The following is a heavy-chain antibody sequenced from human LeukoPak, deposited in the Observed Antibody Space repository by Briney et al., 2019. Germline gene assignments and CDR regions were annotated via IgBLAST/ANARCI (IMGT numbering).Heavy chain of an antibody. D-gene: IGHD2-2*02. V-gene: IGHV3-30*18. CDR1: GFTFSSYG. CDR2: ISNDGGNK. CDR3: AKDSLGGVVPAAISAY. Sequence: VGSLRLSCAASGFTFSSYGMHWVRQAPGKGLEWVAIISNDGGNKYYADSVKGRFTLSRDNSRNTLYLQMNSLRAEDTAVYYCAKDSLGGVVPAAISAYWGQGTLVTVSS. J-gene: IGHJ4*02.